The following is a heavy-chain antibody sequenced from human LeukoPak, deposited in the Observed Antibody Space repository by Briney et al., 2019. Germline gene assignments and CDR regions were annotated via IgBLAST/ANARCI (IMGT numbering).Heavy chain of an antibody. J-gene: IGHJ4*02. V-gene: IGHV3-30*18. CDR2: IPNNGNNK. D-gene: IGHD2-21*01. CDR3: AKGVVAYCGGECYSRTALGY. CDR1: GFTLSSFD. Sequence: GWSLRLCCAASGFTLSSFDMNWVRKVPGKRLEWVSIIPNNGNNKYYEDSVEGRFTISRDNCKNTVELQMNSLRTEATADYYCAKGVVAYCGGECYSRTALGYWGPGTMVTVSS.